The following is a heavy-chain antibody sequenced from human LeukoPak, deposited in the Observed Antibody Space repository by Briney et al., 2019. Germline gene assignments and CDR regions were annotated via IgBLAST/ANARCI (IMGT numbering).Heavy chain of an antibody. D-gene: IGHD5-12*01. CDR2: IKSKTDGGTT. CDR1: GFTFSNAW. V-gene: IGHV3-15*01. CDR3: TTKAILRLGIDY. Sequence: AGGSLRLSCAASGFTFSNAWMSWVRQAPGKGLEWVGRIKSKTDGGTTDYAAPVEGRFTISRDDSKNTLYLQMNSLKTEDTAVYYCTTKAILRLGIDYWGQGTLVTVSS. J-gene: IGHJ4*02.